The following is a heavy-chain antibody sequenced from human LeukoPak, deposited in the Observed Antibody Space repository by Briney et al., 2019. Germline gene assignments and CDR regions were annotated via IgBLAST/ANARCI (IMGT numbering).Heavy chain of an antibody. V-gene: IGHV4-38-2*01. CDR2: IYHSGST. Sequence: SETLSLTCAVSGYSVSSGYYWGWIRQPPGKGLELIGSIYHSGSTYYNPSLKSRVTISVDTSKNQFSLKLSSVTAADTAVYYCHGLSMVRGVIQDYWGQGTLVTVSS. CDR1: GYSVSSGYY. D-gene: IGHD3-10*01. CDR3: HGLSMVRGVIQDY. J-gene: IGHJ4*02.